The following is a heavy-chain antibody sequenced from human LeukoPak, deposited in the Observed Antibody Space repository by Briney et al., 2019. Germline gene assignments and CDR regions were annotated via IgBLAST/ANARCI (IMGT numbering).Heavy chain of an antibody. CDR2: IKQDGSEK. CDR1: GFTFSSYW. Sequence: GGSLRLSCAASGFTFSSYWMSWVRQAPGKGLEWVATIKQDGSEKYYVDSVKGRFTISRDNAKNSLYLQMSSLRAEDTAVYYCAREERDGYNYYWYFDLWGRGTLVTVSS. D-gene: IGHD5-24*01. CDR3: AREERDGYNYYWYFDL. J-gene: IGHJ2*01. V-gene: IGHV3-7*01.